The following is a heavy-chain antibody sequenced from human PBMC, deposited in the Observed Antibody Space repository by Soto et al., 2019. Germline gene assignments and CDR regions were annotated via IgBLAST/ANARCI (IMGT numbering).Heavy chain of an antibody. CDR3: ASRGYFDN. CDR1: GISFRSYA. J-gene: IGHJ4*02. D-gene: IGHD3-10*01. V-gene: IGHV3-30-3*01. Sequence: QVQLVESGGGVVQPGRSLRLSCAASGISFRSYAMHWVCQAPGKGLEWVAVIYYDGSNEYYADSVKGRFTISRDNSKNTLYLEMNSLRGEDTAVYYCASRGYFDNWGQGTLVTVSS. CDR2: IYYDGSNE.